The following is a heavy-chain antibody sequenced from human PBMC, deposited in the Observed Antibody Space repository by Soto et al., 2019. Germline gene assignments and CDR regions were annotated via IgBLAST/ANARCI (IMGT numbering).Heavy chain of an antibody. CDR2: ISSSSSYI. CDR3: ASSAYYDSSGPRRSGMDV. V-gene: IGHV3-21*01. CDR1: GFTFSSYS. D-gene: IGHD3-22*01. J-gene: IGHJ6*02. Sequence: GGSLRLSCAASGFTFSSYSMNWVRQAPGKGLEWVSSISSSSSYIYYADSVKGRFTISRDNAKNSLYLQMNSLRAEDTTVYYCASSAYYDSSGPRRSGMDVWGQGTTVTVSS.